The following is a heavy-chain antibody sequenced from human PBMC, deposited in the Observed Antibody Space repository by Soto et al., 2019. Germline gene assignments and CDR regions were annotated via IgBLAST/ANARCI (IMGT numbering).Heavy chain of an antibody. V-gene: IGHV3-23*01. CDR3: AKDQRVATVAGFFDY. Sequence: GGSLRLSCAASGFTFSSYAMSWVRQAPGKGLEWGSAISGSGGSTYYADSVKGRFTISRDNSKNTLYLQMNSLRAEDTAVSYGAKDQRVATVAGFFDYWGQGTLVTVSS. CDR1: GFTFSSYA. D-gene: IGHD4-17*01. J-gene: IGHJ4*02. CDR2: ISGSGGST.